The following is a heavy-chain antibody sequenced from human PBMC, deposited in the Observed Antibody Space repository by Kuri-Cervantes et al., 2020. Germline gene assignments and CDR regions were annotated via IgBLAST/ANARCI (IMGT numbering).Heavy chain of an antibody. CDR2: ISAYNGNT. D-gene: IGHD5-18*01. CDR3: ARGDPGYSYGFYYYYYGMDV. Sequence: ASVKVSCKASGYTFTSYGISWVRQAPGQGLEWMGWISAYNGNTNYAQKLQGRVTMTTDTSTSTAYMELRSLRSDDTAVYYCARGDPGYSYGFYYYYYGMDVWGQGTTVTVS. V-gene: IGHV1-18*01. CDR1: GYTFTSYG. J-gene: IGHJ6*02.